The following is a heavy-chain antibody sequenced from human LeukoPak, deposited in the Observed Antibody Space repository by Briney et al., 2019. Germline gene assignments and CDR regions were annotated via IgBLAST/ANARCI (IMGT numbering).Heavy chain of an antibody. V-gene: IGHV3-23*01. Sequence: GGSLRLSCAASGFXFSSYAITWVRQGPGKGLEWVSTISSSGGNTYNADSVKGRFTISRGNSKNTLYLQMNSLRAEDTAVYYCARRAASSGYYFDQWGQGTLVTVSS. D-gene: IGHD6-19*01. CDR2: ISSSGGNT. J-gene: IGHJ4*02. CDR3: ARRAASSGYYFDQ. CDR1: GFXFSSYA.